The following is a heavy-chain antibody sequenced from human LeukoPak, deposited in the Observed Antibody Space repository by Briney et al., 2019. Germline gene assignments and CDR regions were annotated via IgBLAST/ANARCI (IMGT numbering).Heavy chain of an antibody. J-gene: IGHJ6*01. Sequence: GGSLSLFCTACGFTFSSYWMNWPRQAPGEGLVGVASINDNGNVNYYVDSVKGRFTISREHAKHSVYLHVSNLSAEDGAVYFCARGGGLDVWGQGATVTVSS. CDR1: GFTFSSYW. CDR3: ARGGGLDV. D-gene: IGHD3-16*01. CDR2: INDNGNVN. V-gene: IGHV3-7*03.